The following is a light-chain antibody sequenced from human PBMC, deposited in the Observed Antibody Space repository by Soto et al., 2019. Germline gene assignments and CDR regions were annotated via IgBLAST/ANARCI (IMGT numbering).Light chain of an antibody. CDR1: SSDIGAYNY. V-gene: IGLV2-14*01. Sequence: QSVLTQPASVSGSPGQSITISCTGTSSDIGAYNYVSWYQQHPGKAPKLMIYDVSNRPSGVSNRFSGSKSGNTASLTISGLQTEDEAEYYCNSYTTSNTRQIVFGTGTKVTVL. J-gene: IGLJ1*01. CDR3: NSYTTSNTRQIV. CDR2: DVS.